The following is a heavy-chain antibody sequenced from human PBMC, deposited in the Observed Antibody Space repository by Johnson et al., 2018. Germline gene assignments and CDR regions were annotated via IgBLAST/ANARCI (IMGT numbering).Heavy chain of an antibody. J-gene: IGHJ6*03. Sequence: VQLVQSGGGLVQXGRYXRLXCTVSGFTFGNYAVSWSRQAPGKGLEWVGFIKTKGYGGTTDYATSVAGRSTSSSDDSKRIAHLQMNSLKTDDTAVYYCSRVGGAAEPYYYYMDVWGKGTTVTVSS. CDR3: SRVGGAAEPYYYYMDV. CDR1: GFTFGNYA. V-gene: IGHV3-49*03. CDR2: IKTKGYGGTT. D-gene: IGHD4/OR15-4a*01.